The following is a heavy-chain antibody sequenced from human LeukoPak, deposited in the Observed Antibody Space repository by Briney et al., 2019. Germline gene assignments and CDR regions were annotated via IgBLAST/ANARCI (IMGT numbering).Heavy chain of an antibody. CDR2: ISSSGSTL. CDR1: GFPFSSYE. Sequence: GGSLRLSCAASGFPFSSYEMHWVRQAPGKGLEWVSYISSSGSTLYYAVSVKGRFTISRDNAKNSLYLQMNSLRAEDTALDYGARTYGDYTLNYYMDVWGKGTTVTVSS. CDR3: ARTYGDYTLNYYMDV. V-gene: IGHV3-48*03. J-gene: IGHJ6*03. D-gene: IGHD4-17*01.